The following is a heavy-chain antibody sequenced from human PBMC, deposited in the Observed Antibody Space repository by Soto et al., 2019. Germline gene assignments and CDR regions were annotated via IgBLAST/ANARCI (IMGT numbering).Heavy chain of an antibody. CDR2: IRSKAYGGTT. CDR1: GFTFGYYA. J-gene: IGHJ6*02. CDR3: TPQPPITIFGVVPNFFYYYGMDV. V-gene: IGHV3-49*04. D-gene: IGHD3-3*01. Sequence: GGPLRLSCTASGFTFGYYAMSWVRQAPGKGLEWVGFIRSKAYGGTTEYAASVKGRFTISRDDSKSIAYLQMNSLKTEDTAVYYCTPQPPITIFGVVPNFFYYYGMDVWGQGTTVTVSS.